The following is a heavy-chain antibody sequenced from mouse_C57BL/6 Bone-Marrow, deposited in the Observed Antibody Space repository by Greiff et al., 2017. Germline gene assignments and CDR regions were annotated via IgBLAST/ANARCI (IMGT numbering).Heavy chain of an antibody. Sequence: QVQLKQSGAELARPGASVKLSCKASGYTFTSYGISWVKQRTGPGLEWIGEIYPRSGNTYYNEKFKGQATLTADKSSSTAYMELRSLTSEDSAVYFCARGGMVTTTGYAMDYWGQGTSVTVSS. V-gene: IGHV1-81*01. CDR3: ARGGMVTTTGYAMDY. CDR1: GYTFTSYG. D-gene: IGHD2-2*01. J-gene: IGHJ4*01. CDR2: IYPRSGNT.